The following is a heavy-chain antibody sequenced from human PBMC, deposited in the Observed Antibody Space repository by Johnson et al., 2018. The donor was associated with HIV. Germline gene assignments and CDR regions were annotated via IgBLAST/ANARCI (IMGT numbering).Heavy chain of an antibody. D-gene: IGHD4-23*01. Sequence: VQLVESGGGLVQPGGSLRLSCAVSGYSVTGYNMNWVRQAPVKGLESVSVIYTGSDSTYYTDSVKDRFTISRDSSQNAVYLQMSSLRAEDTALYYCARDNSLSPLGAFDIWGQGTMVTVSS. V-gene: IGHV3-66*01. CDR1: GYSVTGYN. J-gene: IGHJ3*02. CDR3: ARDNSLSPLGAFDI. CDR2: IYTGSDST.